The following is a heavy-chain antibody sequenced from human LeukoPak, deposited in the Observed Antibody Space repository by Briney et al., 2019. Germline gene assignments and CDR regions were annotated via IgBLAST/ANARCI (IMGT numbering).Heavy chain of an antibody. V-gene: IGHV3-21*01. D-gene: IGHD1-26*01. CDR3: ARDIGGSYTAIDY. CDR1: GFTFSSYS. Sequence: PGGSLRLSCAASGFTFSSYSMNWVRQAPGKGLEWVSFISSSSAHINYADSVKGRFTISRDNPRNSLYLQMNSLRAEETAVYYCARDIGGSYTAIDYWGQGTLVTVSS. J-gene: IGHJ4*02. CDR2: ISSSSAHI.